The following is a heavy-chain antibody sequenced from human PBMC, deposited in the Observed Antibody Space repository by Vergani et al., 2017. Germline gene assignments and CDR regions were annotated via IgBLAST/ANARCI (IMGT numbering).Heavy chain of an antibody. Sequence: EVQLVQSGAEVKKPGESLKISCKGSGYSFTSYWIGWVRQMPGKGLEWMGIIYPGDSDTSYSPSFQGQVTISADKSISTAYLQWSSLKASDTAMYYCASSYYYDSSGYSYFDYWGQGTLVTVSS. J-gene: IGHJ4*02. V-gene: IGHV5-51*01. CDR1: GYSFTSYW. CDR2: IYPGDSDT. CDR3: ASSYYYDSSGYSYFDY. D-gene: IGHD3-22*01.